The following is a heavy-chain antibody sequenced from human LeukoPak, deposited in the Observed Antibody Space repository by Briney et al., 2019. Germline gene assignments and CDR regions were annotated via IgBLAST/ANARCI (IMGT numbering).Heavy chain of an antibody. D-gene: IGHD2-2*02. Sequence: PSETLSLTCAVYGGSFSGYYWSWIRQPPGKGLEWIGEINHSGSTNYNPSLKSRVTISVDTSKNQFSLKLSSVTAADTAVYYCARGGYCSSTSCYTNKSQLRYWGQGTLVTVSS. J-gene: IGHJ4*02. V-gene: IGHV4-34*01. CDR2: INHSGST. CDR3: ARGGYCSSTSCYTNKSQLRY. CDR1: GGSFSGYY.